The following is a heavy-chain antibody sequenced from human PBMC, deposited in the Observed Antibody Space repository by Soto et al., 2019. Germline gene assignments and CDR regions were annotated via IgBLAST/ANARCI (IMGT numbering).Heavy chain of an antibody. CDR2: INHSGST. D-gene: IGHD3-22*01. CDR3: ARGLYYYDSSGYYYRGRSLDY. Sequence: QVQLQQWGAGLLKPSETLSLTCAVYGGSFSGYYWSWIRQPPGKGLEWIGEINHSGSTNYNPSLTSRVTISVHTSTNQFSLKLSAVTAADTAVYYCARGLYYYDSSGYYYRGRSLDYWGQGTLVTVSS. V-gene: IGHV4-34*01. J-gene: IGHJ4*02. CDR1: GGSFSGYY.